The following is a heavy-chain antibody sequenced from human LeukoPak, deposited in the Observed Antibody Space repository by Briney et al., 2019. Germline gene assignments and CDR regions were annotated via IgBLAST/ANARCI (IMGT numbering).Heavy chain of an antibody. D-gene: IGHD6-13*01. Sequence: GASVKVSCKASGYTFTGYYMHWVRQAPGQGLEWMGWINPNSGGTNYAQKFQGRVTMTRDTSISTAYMELSRLRTDDTAVYYCARDSYSSSWYEGGVNWFDPWGQGTLVTVSS. CDR3: ARDSYSSSWYEGGVNWFDP. CDR1: GYTFTGYY. CDR2: INPNSGGT. V-gene: IGHV1-2*02. J-gene: IGHJ5*02.